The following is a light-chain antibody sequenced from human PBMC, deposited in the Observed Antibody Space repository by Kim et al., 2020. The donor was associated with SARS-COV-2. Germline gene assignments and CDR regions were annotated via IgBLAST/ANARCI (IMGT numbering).Light chain of an antibody. CDR3: HQYNSFPYT. CDR2: DAS. Sequence: DIQLTQSPSTLSASVGDTVTITCRASQAISTWLAWYQQRPGKAPQLLMFDASTPESGAPWRFSGSGSGTEFTLTISSLQPDDFASYFCHQYNSFPYTFGQGTKLEI. CDR1: QAISTW. J-gene: IGKJ2*01. V-gene: IGKV1-5*01.